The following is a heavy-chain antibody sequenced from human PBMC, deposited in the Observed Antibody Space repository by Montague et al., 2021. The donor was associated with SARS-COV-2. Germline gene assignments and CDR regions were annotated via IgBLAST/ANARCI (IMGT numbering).Heavy chain of an antibody. Sequence: SETLSLTYTVYAATTSSSYWSWTRHPPGTGLESVGFIYFIGSNNYNPSLKSRVSISVDTSKNQFSLKLSSVTAADTAVYYCARAGSGCYSFYYYYGMDVWGQGTTVTVSS. CDR3: ARAGSGCYSFYYYYGMDV. J-gene: IGHJ6*02. D-gene: IGHD3-10*01. V-gene: IGHV4-59*08. CDR2: IYFIGSN. CDR1: AATTSSSY.